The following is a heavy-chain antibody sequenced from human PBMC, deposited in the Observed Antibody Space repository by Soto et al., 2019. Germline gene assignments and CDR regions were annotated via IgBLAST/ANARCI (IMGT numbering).Heavy chain of an antibody. D-gene: IGHD4-17*01. J-gene: IGHJ6*02. CDR3: ARDLATVTPYYYYGMDV. V-gene: IGHV3-30-3*01. CDR1: GFTFSSYA. Sequence: QVQLVESGGGVVQPGRSLRLSRAASGFTFSSYAMHWVRQAPGKGLEWVAVISYDGSNKYYADSVKGRFTISRDNSKNTLYLQMNSLRAEDTAVYYCARDLATVTPYYYYGMDVWGQGTTVTVSS. CDR2: ISYDGSNK.